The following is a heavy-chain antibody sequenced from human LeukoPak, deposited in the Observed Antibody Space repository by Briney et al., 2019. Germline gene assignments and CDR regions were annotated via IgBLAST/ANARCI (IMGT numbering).Heavy chain of an antibody. Sequence: SGGSLRLSCAASGFTLSSYWMSWVRQAPGKGLEWVANIKQDGSKKSYVDSVKGRFTISRDNAKNSLYLQMNSLRAEDTAVYYCARALTTLTYEGYWGQGTLVTVSS. V-gene: IGHV3-7*01. J-gene: IGHJ4*02. CDR2: IKQDGSKK. CDR1: GFTLSSYW. D-gene: IGHD1-1*01. CDR3: ARALTTLTYEGY.